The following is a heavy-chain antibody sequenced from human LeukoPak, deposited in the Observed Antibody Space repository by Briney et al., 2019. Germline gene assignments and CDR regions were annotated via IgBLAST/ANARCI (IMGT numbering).Heavy chain of an antibody. V-gene: IGHV1-69*06. J-gene: IGHJ4*02. CDR1: GGTFSSYA. CDR3: ARDGNLEWLNY. CDR2: IIPIFGTA. Sequence: SVKVSCKASGGTFSSYAISWVRQAPGQGLEWMGGIIPIFGTANYAQKFQGRVTITADKSTSKAYMELSSLRSEDMAVYYCARDGNLEWLNYWGQGTLVTVSS. D-gene: IGHD3-3*01.